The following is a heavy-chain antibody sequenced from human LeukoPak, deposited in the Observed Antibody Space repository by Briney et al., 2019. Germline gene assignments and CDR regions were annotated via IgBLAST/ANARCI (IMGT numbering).Heavy chain of an antibody. D-gene: IGHD2-21*02. CDR1: GGSISNYY. J-gene: IGHJ3*02. Sequence: PSETLSLTCTVSGGSISNYYWSWLRQPPGKGLEWIGYIYYTGSTNYSPSLKSRVAISVDTSENQFSLKLDSVTAADTAVYYCARHLGRDWRKDAFDIWGQGTMVTVSS. V-gene: IGHV4-59*08. CDR2: IYYTGST. CDR3: ARHLGRDWRKDAFDI.